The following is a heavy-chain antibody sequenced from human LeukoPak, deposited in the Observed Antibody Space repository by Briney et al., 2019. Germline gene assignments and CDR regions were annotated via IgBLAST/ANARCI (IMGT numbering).Heavy chain of an antibody. CDR2: IKQDGGEK. J-gene: IGHJ6*03. CDR3: ARAEGDYYYYFYMDV. V-gene: IGHV3-7*01. CDR1: GFPFSNYW. Sequence: PGGSLRLFCAASGFPFSNYWMSWVRQAPGKGLEGVANIKQDGGEKYYVDSVKGRFTTSRDNGKNSLYLQMNSLRAEDTAVYYCARAEGDYYYYFYMDVWGKGTTVTVSS.